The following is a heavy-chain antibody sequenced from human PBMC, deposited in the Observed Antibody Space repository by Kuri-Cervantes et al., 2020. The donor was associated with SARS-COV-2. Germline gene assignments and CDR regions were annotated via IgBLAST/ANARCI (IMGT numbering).Heavy chain of an antibody. V-gene: IGHV4-34*01. CDR3: ARGMELYIPRAFDI. J-gene: IGHJ3*02. CDR2: INHRGST. CDR1: GGSFGGYY. Sequence: SETLSLTCAVYGGSFGGYYWSWIRQPPGKGLEWIGEINHRGSTNYNPSLKSRVTISVDTSKNQFSLKLSSVTAADTAVYYCARGMELYIPRAFDIWGQGTMVTVSS. D-gene: IGHD1-7*01.